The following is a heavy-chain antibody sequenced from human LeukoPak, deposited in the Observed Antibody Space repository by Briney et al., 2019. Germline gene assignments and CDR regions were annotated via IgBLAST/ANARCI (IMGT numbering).Heavy chain of an antibody. CDR1: GFTLSSTY. J-gene: IGHJ4*02. D-gene: IGHD2-15*01. CDR2: IYTSGSA. Sequence: GGSLRLSCAASGFTLSSTYMTWVRQAPGQGLEWVSVIYTSGSAYYANSVKGRFTISRDNVNNSLFLQMNSLRAEDTAFYYCAREGRGYDYADYWGQGTLVTVSS. CDR3: AREGRGYDYADY. V-gene: IGHV3-53*01.